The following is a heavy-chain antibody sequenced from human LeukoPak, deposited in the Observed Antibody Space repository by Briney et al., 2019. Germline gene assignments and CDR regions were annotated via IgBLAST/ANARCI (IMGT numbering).Heavy chain of an antibody. CDR1: GFTFSSYV. Sequence: GGSLRLSCAVSGFTFSSYVMNWVRQAPGEGLEWVSGISGSGGSTYYADSVKGRFSISRNNSKNTLYLQMNSLRAEDTAVYYCAKRVDTSKWYAAFEHWGRGTLVTVSS. CDR2: ISGSGGST. CDR3: AKRVDTSKWYAAFEH. J-gene: IGHJ4*02. V-gene: IGHV3-23*01. D-gene: IGHD2-15*01.